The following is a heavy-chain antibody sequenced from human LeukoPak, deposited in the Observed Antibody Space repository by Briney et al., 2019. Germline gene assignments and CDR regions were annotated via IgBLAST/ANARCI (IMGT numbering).Heavy chain of an antibody. V-gene: IGHV1-18*01. D-gene: IGHD3-22*01. CDR2: ISAYNGNT. CDR3: ARDRGYYDSSGYYYDAFDI. CDR1: GYTFTSYG. Sequence: GASVKVSCKASGYTFTSYGISWVRQAPGQGLEWLGWISAYNGNTNYAQKLQGRVTMTTDTSTSTAYMELRSLRSDDTAVYYCARDRGYYDSSGYYYDAFDIWGQGTMVTVS. J-gene: IGHJ3*02.